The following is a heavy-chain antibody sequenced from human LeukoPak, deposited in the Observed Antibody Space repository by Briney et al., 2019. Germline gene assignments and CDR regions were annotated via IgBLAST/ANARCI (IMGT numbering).Heavy chain of an antibody. V-gene: IGHV1-69*13. Sequence: ASVKVSCKASGGTFSSYAISWVRQAPGQGLEWMGGIIPIFGTANYAQKFQGRVTITADGSTNTAYMELSGLRSEDTAVYYCARDSSVEDTAWWFDPWGQGTLVTVSS. CDR1: GGTFSSYA. CDR2: IIPIFGTA. CDR3: ARDSSVEDTAWWFDP. D-gene: IGHD3-10*01. J-gene: IGHJ5*02.